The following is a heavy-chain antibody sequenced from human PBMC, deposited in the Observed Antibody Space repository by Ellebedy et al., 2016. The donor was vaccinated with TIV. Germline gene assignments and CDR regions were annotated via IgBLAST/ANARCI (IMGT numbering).Heavy chain of an antibody. D-gene: IGHD5-12*01. CDR3: ARAESGGYAWDY. Sequence: AASVKVSCKASGGTFSSYVISWARQAPGQGLEWMGGILPIFGAANYAKKFQGRVSITADDSTSTAYMELSGLRSEDTAVYFCARAESGGYAWDYWGQGTLVTVSS. J-gene: IGHJ4*02. CDR1: GGTFSSYV. CDR2: ILPIFGAA. V-gene: IGHV1-69*13.